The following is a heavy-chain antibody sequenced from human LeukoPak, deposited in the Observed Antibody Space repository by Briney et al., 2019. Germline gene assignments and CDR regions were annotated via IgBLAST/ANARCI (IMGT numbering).Heavy chain of an antibody. CDR2: IHYDGTHT. CDR1: GFTLSTDG. V-gene: IGHV3-30*02. CDR3: AKDKHCSGTSCYYYPGY. D-gene: IGHD2-2*01. J-gene: IGHJ1*01. Sequence: GGSLRLSCVASGFTLSTDGMHWVRQAPGKGLEWVAFIHYDGTHTFYADSVKGRFTISRDNSKNTLHLQMNGLRPEDTAFYYCAKDKHCSGTSCYYYPGYWGQGILVTVSS.